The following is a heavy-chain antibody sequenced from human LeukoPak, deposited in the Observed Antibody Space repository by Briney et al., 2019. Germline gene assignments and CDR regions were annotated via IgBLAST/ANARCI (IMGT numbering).Heavy chain of an antibody. CDR2: ISAYNGNT. CDR1: GYTFTSYG. D-gene: IGHD3-3*01. CDR3: AGDAPGGDTYYDFWSGYITPAAFDI. J-gene: IGHJ3*02. Sequence: ASVTVSFKASGYTFTSYGISWVRQAPGQGLEWMGWISAYNGNTNYAQKLQGRLTMTTDTSSSKDYMETRNLTSAATAVCYCAGDAPGGDTYYDFWSGYITPAAFDIWGQGTLVTVSS. V-gene: IGHV1-18*01.